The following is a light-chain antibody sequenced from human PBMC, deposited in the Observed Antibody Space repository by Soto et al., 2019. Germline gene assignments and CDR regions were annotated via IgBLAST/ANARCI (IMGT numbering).Light chain of an antibody. V-gene: IGKV3-15*01. J-gene: IGKJ4*02. Sequence: FTQSPGTLSLSRGERATLSWMASQSVSNKYLALYQQKPGQAPRLIXXXAYXRATGIPARFRVSGSGTEFTLTTSSLQSEDFAFEYCQQYNKWPPLRTFGGGTKVDIK. CDR3: QQYNKWPPLRT. CDR1: QSVSNK. CDR2: XAY.